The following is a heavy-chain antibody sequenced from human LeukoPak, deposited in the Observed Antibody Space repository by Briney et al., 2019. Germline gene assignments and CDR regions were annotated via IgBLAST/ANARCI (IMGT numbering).Heavy chain of an antibody. Sequence: SETLSLTCTVSGGSISSGGYYWSWIRQPPGKGLEWIGYIYHSGSTYYNPSLKSRVTISVDRSKNQFSLRLSSVTAADTAVYYCARGAYSSSSGGDWFDPWGQGTLVTVSS. CDR2: IYHSGST. V-gene: IGHV4-30-2*01. CDR3: ARGAYSSSSGGDWFDP. CDR1: GGSISSGGYY. J-gene: IGHJ5*02. D-gene: IGHD6-6*01.